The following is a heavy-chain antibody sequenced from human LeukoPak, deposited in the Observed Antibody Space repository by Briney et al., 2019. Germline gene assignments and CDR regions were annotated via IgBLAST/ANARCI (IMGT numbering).Heavy chain of an antibody. D-gene: IGHD3-22*01. J-gene: IGHJ3*02. Sequence: SETLSLTCTVSGGSIDTYYWSWIRQPAGKGLEWIGRISSSGSTNYNPSLKSRVTISVDTSKNQFSLKLSSVTAADTAVYFCARGPYSYDSSGAFDIWGQGTMVTVSS. V-gene: IGHV4-4*07. CDR1: GGSIDTYY. CDR3: ARGPYSYDSSGAFDI. CDR2: ISSSGST.